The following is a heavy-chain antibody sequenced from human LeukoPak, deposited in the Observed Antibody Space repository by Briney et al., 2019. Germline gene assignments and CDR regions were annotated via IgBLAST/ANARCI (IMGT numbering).Heavy chain of an antibody. CDR3: ARLLIVGATDFDY. V-gene: IGHV1-18*01. Sequence: GASVKVSCKASGYTFTSYGISWVRQAPGQGLEWMGWISAYNGNTNYAQKLQGRVTMTTDTSTSTVYMELRSLRSDDTAVYYCARLLIVGATDFDYWGQGTLVTVSS. CDR1: GYTFTSYG. J-gene: IGHJ4*02. CDR2: ISAYNGNT. D-gene: IGHD1-26*01.